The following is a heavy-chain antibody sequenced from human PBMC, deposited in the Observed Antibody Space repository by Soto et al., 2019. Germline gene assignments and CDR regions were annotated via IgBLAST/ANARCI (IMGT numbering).Heavy chain of an antibody. CDR1: GFTFNSYA. J-gene: IGHJ4*02. Sequence: EVQLLESGGGLAQPGGSLRLSCAASGFTFNSYAMNWVRQAPGKGLEWVSAISGGGGSTYYADSVKGRFTSYRDNSKNKLYLQMNSLRAEDTAVYYCAKDRGYDYVWGSYRHFDYWGQGTLVTVYS. CDR3: AKDRGYDYVWGSYRHFDY. V-gene: IGHV3-23*01. D-gene: IGHD3-16*02. CDR2: ISGGGGST.